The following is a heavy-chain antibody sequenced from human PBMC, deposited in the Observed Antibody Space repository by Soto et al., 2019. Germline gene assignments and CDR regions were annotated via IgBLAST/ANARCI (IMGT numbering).Heavy chain of an antibody. CDR3: XXXXXXXXXVVRFDY. CDR2: IKSKTHGGTT. D-gene: IGHD2-15*01. J-gene: IGHJ4*01. V-gene: IGHV3-15*07. Sequence: EVQLVESGGDLVKPGGSLRLSCAASDFAFTNAWINWVRQAPGKGLEWVGRIKSKTHGGTTDFAAPVKGRFAISRDDSXXXXXXXXXXXXXXXXXXXXXXXXXXXXXXVVRFDYWGHGTLVTVSS. CDR1: DFAFTNAW.